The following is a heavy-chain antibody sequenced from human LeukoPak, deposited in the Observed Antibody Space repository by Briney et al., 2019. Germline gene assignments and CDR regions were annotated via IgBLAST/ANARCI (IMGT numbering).Heavy chain of an antibody. V-gene: IGHV4-34*09. CDR3: ARSSYYYDSSYAFDI. Sequence: SETLSLTCAVYGGSFSGYYWSWIRQPPGKGLEWIGEINHSGSTNYNPSLKSRVTISVDTSKNQFSLKLSSVTAADTAVYYCARSSYYYDSSYAFDIWGQGTMVTVSS. CDR1: GGSFSGYY. CDR2: INHSGST. J-gene: IGHJ3*02. D-gene: IGHD3-22*01.